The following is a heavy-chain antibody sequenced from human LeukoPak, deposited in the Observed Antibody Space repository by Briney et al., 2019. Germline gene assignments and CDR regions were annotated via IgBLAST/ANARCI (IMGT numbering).Heavy chain of an antibody. CDR2: ISSSSDTI. D-gene: IGHD6-19*01. V-gene: IGHV3-48*02. Sequence: GGSLRLSCVASGHTFSNYGMNWVRQAPGRGLEWISYISSSSDTIYYADSVKGRFTISRDNAKNSLYLQMNSLRDEDTAVCYCARGRRAVAGFIDYWGQGTLVTVSS. CDR1: GHTFSNYG. CDR3: ARGRRAVAGFIDY. J-gene: IGHJ4*02.